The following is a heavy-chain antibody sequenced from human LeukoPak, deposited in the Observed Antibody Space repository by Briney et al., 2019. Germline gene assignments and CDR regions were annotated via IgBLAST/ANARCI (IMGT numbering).Heavy chain of an antibody. CDR3: ARGRARGPFSRYYYGMDV. J-gene: IGHJ6*02. D-gene: IGHD5-12*01. V-gene: IGHV4-34*01. CDR1: GGSFSGYY. CDR2: INHSGST. Sequence: PSETLSLTCAVYGGSFSGYYWSWICQPPGKGLEWIGEINHSGSTNYNPSLKSRVTISVDTSKNQFSLKLSSVTAADTAVYYCARGRARGPFSRYYYGMDVWGQGTTVTVSS.